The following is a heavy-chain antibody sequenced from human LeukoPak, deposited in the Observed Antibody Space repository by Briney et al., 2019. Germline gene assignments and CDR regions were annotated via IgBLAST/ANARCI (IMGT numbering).Heavy chain of an antibody. CDR2: ISASGGST. Sequence: GSLRLSCAASGFTFTTYAISWVRQAPGKGLEWVSTISASGGSTYYADTVKGRFTISRDSSKNTLYLQMNSLRTEDTAVYYCANHVFPKYWGQGTLVTVSS. CDR1: GFTFTTYA. CDR3: ANHVFPKY. J-gene: IGHJ4*02. V-gene: IGHV3-23*01. D-gene: IGHD3-10*01.